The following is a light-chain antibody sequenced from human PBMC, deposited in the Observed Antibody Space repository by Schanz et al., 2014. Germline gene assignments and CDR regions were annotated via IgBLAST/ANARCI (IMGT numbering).Light chain of an antibody. J-gene: IGKJ4*01. CDR2: DAS. Sequence: EIVLTQSPATLSLSPGERATLSCRASQSVSSYLAWYQQKPGQAPRLLIYDASNRATGIPARFSGSGSGTDFTLAISSLQSEDFAVYYCQHYGNWPLTFGGGTKVEIK. CDR1: QSVSSY. CDR3: QHYGNWPLT. V-gene: IGKV3-11*01.